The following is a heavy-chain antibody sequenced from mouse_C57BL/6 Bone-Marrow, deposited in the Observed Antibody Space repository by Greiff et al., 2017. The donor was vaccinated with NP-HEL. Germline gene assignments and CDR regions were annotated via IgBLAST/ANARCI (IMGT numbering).Heavy chain of an antibody. CDR1: GYTFTSYW. J-gene: IGHJ4*01. CDR3: AREGYYAMDY. V-gene: IGHV1-72*01. Sequence: VQLQQPGAELVKPGASVTLSCKASGYTFTSYWMHWVKQRPGRGLEWIGRIGPNSGGTKYNEKFKSKATLTVDKPSSTAYMQLSSLTSEDSAVYYCAREGYYAMDYWGQGTSVTVSS. CDR2: IGPNSGGT.